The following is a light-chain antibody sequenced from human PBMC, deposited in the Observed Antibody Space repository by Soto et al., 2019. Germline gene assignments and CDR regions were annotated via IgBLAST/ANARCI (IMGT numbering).Light chain of an antibody. CDR3: QQYNNWPPWT. CDR1: QSVSNN. J-gene: IGKJ1*01. Sequence: EIVMTQSPATLSVSPGVRATLSCRASQSVSNNLAWYQQKAGQAPRLLIYGASTRATGIPARFSGSGSGTEFTLTISSLQSEDFAVYYCQQYNNWPPWTFGQGTKVEIK. V-gene: IGKV3-15*01. CDR2: GAS.